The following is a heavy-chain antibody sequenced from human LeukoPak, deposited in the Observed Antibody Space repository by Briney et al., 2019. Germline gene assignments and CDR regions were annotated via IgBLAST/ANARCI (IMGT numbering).Heavy chain of an antibody. CDR1: GFTFSNSW. CDR3: AREGGKLVHLDY. J-gene: IGHJ4*02. CDR2: VNSDGKTT. V-gene: IGHV3-74*01. Sequence: GGSLRLSCAASGFTFSNSWMHWVRQAPGKGLVWVSRVNSDGKTTTYADSVKGRFTISRDNAQNTLYLQMNSLSAEDTAVYYCAREGGKLVHLDYWGQGTLVTVSS. D-gene: IGHD6-13*01.